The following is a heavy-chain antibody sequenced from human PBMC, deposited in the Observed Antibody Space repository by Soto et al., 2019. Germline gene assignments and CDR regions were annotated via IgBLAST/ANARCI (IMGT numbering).Heavy chain of an antibody. Sequence: QVQLQESGPGLVKPSETLSLTCTVSGGSISSYYWSWIRQPPGRGLEWLGYIYYSGSTNYNPSLKGRVTISVDTSKNQYSLKLSSVPASDTAVYYCARVEKGGYSGYGYIDYWGQGTLVTVSS. J-gene: IGHJ4*02. CDR3: ARVEKGGYSGYGYIDY. CDR1: GGSISSYY. CDR2: IYYSGST. D-gene: IGHD5-12*01. V-gene: IGHV4-59*01.